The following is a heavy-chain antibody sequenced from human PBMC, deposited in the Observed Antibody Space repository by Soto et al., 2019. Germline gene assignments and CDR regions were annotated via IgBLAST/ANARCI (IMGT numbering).Heavy chain of an antibody. Sequence: GGSLRLSCAVSGFTVSSNYMTWVRQAPGKGLEWVSVIYSGGSTFYADSVKGRFTISTDNSKNTLFLQMTGLRPEDTAVYYCARAGSIAFDYWGQGT. J-gene: IGHJ4*02. CDR1: GFTVSSNY. D-gene: IGHD6-6*01. CDR3: ARAGSIAFDY. V-gene: IGHV3-66*01. CDR2: IYSGGST.